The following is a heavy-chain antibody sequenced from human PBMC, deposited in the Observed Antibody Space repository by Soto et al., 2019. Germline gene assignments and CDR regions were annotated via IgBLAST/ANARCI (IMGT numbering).Heavy chain of an antibody. Sequence: QVQLVESGGGVVQPGRSLRLSCAASGFTFSSYGMHWVRQAPGKGLEWVAVIWYDGSNKYYADSVKGRFTISRDNSKNTLYMQMNSLRAEDTDVYYCALPAMYVWGQGTTVTVSS. CDR2: IWYDGSNK. J-gene: IGHJ6*02. CDR3: ALPAMYV. CDR1: GFTFSSYG. V-gene: IGHV3-33*01.